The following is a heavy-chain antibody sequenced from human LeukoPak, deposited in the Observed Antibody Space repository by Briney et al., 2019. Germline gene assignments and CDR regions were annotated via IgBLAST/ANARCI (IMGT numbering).Heavy chain of an antibody. Sequence: SETLSLTCSVSGGSIGSYYWNWIRQPAGKGLEWIGRIYISGSSNYNPSLKSRVTMSVDTSKNQLTLRLSSVTAADTAVYHCARGAAGTGHYYYYYGMDVWGQGTTVRVSS. J-gene: IGHJ6*02. V-gene: IGHV4-4*07. CDR3: ARGAAGTGHYYYYYGMDV. CDR2: IYISGSS. CDR1: GGSIGSYY. D-gene: IGHD6-13*01.